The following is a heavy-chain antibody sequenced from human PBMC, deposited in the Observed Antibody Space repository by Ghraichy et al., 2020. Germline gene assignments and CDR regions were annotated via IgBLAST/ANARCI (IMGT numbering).Heavy chain of an antibody. CDR2: IYYSGST. CDR1: GGSISSYY. J-gene: IGHJ6*02. CDR3: ARSDYGDYSYYYYGMDV. V-gene: IGHV4-59*01. Sequence: LETLSLTCTVSGGSISSYYWSWIRQPPGKGLEWIGYIYYSGSTNYNPSLKSRVTISVDTSKNQFSLKLSSVTAADTAVYYCARSDYGDYSYYYYGMDVWGQGTTVTVSS. D-gene: IGHD4-17*01.